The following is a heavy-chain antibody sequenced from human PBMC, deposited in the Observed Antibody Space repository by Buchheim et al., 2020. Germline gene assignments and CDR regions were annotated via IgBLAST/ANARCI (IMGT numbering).Heavy chain of an antibody. V-gene: IGHV1-8*01. J-gene: IGHJ4*02. D-gene: IGHD3-10*01. CDR3: AREVSIIRGLFNY. CDR1: GYTVTSYD. CDR2: MNPNSGNT. Sequence: QVQLVQSGAEVKTPGASVKVSCKASGYTVTSYDINWVRQATGRGLEWMGWMNPNSGNTGYAQKFQGRVTMTRDTSIRTVYMELSSLRSEDTAVYYCAREVSIIRGLFNYWGQGTL.